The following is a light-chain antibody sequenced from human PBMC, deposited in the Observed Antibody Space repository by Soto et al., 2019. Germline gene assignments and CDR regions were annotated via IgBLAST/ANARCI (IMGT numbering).Light chain of an antibody. CDR2: DAS. J-gene: IGKJ4*01. V-gene: IGKV3-11*01. CDR3: HQRFSWPLP. CDR1: QSVSNY. Sequence: EIVFTQSPATLSLSPGERATLSCRASQSVSNYLAWYQQKPGQTPRLLIYDASKRATGTPARFTGSGSGTDFTLTISSLEPEDFAVYYCHQRFSWPLPFGGGTKVDIK.